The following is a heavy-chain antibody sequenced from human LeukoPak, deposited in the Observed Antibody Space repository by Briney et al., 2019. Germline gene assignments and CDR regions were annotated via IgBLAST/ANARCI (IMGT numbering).Heavy chain of an antibody. CDR1: GGSISSYY. CDR2: IYTSGST. D-gene: IGHD5-12*01. CDR3: ARLPRWSGYDDY. V-gene: IGHV4-4*09. J-gene: IGHJ4*02. Sequence: SETLSLTCTVSGGSISSYYWSWIRQPPGKGLEWIGYIYTSGSTNYNPSLKSRVTISVDTSKNHFSLKLSSVTAADTAVYYCARLPRWSGYDDYWGQGTLVTVCS.